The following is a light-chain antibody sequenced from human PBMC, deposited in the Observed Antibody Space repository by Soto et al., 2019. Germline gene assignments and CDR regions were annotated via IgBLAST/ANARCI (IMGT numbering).Light chain of an antibody. J-gene: IGKJ3*01. Sequence: EIGLTQSPGTLSLSPGERATLSCRASRRVSSSYLAWYQQKPGQAPRLLIYGASSRATGIPDRFSGSGSGTDFTLTISRLEPEDFAVYYCQQYGSSPLTFGPGTKVDIK. CDR1: RRVSSSY. V-gene: IGKV3-20*01. CDR3: QQYGSSPLT. CDR2: GAS.